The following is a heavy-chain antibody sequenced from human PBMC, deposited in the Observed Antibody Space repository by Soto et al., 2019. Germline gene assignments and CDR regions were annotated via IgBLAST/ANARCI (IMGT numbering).Heavy chain of an antibody. Sequence: QVQLVQSGAEVKKPGSSVKVSCKASGGTFSSYAISWVRQAPGQGLEWMGGIIPIFGTANYAQKFQGRVTITADESTSAAYMELSSRRFEDTAVYYCARGMGRGGFLEWLHGMDVWGQGTTVTVSS. J-gene: IGHJ6*02. CDR2: IIPIFGTA. V-gene: IGHV1-69*12. CDR3: ARGMGRGGFLEWLHGMDV. CDR1: GGTFSSYA. D-gene: IGHD3-3*01.